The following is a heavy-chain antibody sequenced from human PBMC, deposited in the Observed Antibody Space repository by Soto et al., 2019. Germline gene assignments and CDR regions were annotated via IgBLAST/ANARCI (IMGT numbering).Heavy chain of an antibody. D-gene: IGHD3-10*01. CDR3: ARRRGSDFDY. J-gene: IGHJ4*02. V-gene: IGHV5-51*01. CDR1: GYTFTSYW. Sequence: ESLKISCQGFGYTFTSYWIGWVRRVPGKGLEWMGIIFPADSDTRYSPSFQGQVTISADKSISTAYLQWSSLRASDTAMYYCARRRGSDFDYWGQGTLVTVSS. CDR2: IFPADSDT.